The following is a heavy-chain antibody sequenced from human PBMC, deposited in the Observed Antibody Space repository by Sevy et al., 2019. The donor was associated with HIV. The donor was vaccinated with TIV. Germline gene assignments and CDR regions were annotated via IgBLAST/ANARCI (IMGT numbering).Heavy chain of an antibody. Sequence: GGSLRLSCAASGFTFRTYGMQWVRQAPGKGLEWVAFIRYDGNNKYYTDSVKGRFTISRDNSKNTLYLHMNSLRDEDTAVYYCANGDYYFDYWGQGTLVTVSS. V-gene: IGHV3-30*02. CDR2: IRYDGNNK. CDR1: GFTFRTYG. J-gene: IGHJ4*02. D-gene: IGHD2-21*02. CDR3: ANGDYYFDY.